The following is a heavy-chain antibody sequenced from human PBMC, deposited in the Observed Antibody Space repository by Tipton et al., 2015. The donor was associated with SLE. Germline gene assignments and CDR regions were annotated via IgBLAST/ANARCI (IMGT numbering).Heavy chain of an antibody. CDR2: ISGSGGST. J-gene: IGHJ5*02. D-gene: IGHD3-16*01. CDR1: GFTFSSYA. Sequence: SLRLSCAASGFTFSSYAMSWVRQAPGKGLEWVSAISGSGGSTYYADSVKGRFTISRDNAKNSLYLQMNSLRAEDTALYYCARGTLGGAFDPWGQGTLVTVSS. V-gene: IGHV3-23*01. CDR3: ARGTLGGAFDP.